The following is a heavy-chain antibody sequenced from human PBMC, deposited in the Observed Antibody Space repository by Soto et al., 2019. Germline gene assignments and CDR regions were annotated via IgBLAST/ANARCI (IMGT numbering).Heavy chain of an antibody. CDR2: IYYRGNT. CDR1: DYSINSDKYY. V-gene: IGHV4-39*01. Sequence: SETLSVTGPFSDYSINSDKYYWGWIRQPPGKGLEWIGSIYYRGNTYYNPSLQTRXTISLDKSKSQFSLKLNSVTAADSAVYFCARLEGLATISYYFDFWGQGALVTVSS. J-gene: IGHJ4*02. CDR3: ARLEGLATISYYFDF. D-gene: IGHD3-9*01.